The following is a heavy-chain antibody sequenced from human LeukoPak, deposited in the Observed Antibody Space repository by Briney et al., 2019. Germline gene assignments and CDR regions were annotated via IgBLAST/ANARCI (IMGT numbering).Heavy chain of an antibody. D-gene: IGHD2-2*01. J-gene: IGHJ6*03. CDR1: GYSINSGYY. V-gene: IGHV4-38-2*02. Sequence: SETLSLTCTVSGYSINSGYYWVWIRQPPGKGLEWIGSIYRTGSINYNPSLKGRVTISLDTSKNQFSLKVNSVTAADTAVYYCARGDCSSTICYSPMDVWGKGTTVTVPS. CDR3: ARGDCSSTICYSPMDV. CDR2: IYRTGSI.